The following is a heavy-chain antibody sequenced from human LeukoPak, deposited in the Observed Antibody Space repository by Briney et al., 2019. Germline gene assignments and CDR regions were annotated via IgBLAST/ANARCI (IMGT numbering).Heavy chain of an antibody. CDR2: IYYSGST. Sequence: PSETLSLTCTVSGGSISSYYWSWIRQPPGKGLEWIGYIYYSGSTNYNPSLKSRVTISVDTSKNQFSLTLSSVIAADTAVYYCARGVVGVDDAFDIWGQGTMVTVSS. D-gene: IGHD2-2*01. CDR1: GGSISSYY. J-gene: IGHJ3*02. CDR3: ARGVVGVDDAFDI. V-gene: IGHV4-59*08.